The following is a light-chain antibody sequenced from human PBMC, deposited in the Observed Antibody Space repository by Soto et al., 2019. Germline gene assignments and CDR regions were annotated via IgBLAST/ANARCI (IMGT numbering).Light chain of an antibody. J-gene: IGKJ4*01. V-gene: IGKV3-15*01. CDR2: GAS. CDR1: QSVRSN. Sequence: EIVMTQSPATLSVSPGESATLSCRASQSVRSNLAWYQQKPGQAPRLLIYGASTRATGIPARFSGSGSGTEFPLTISGLQSEDFAVYYCHQYNMWPQLIFGGGTKVEIK. CDR3: HQYNMWPQLI.